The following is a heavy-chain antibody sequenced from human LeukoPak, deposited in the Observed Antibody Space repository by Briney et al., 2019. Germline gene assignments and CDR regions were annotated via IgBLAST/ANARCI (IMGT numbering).Heavy chain of an antibody. CDR1: GGSISSYY. J-gene: IGHJ4*02. V-gene: IGHV4-4*07. Sequence: PSETLSLTCTVSGGSISSYYWSWIRQPAGKGLEWIGRIYPTGGTNYNPSLKRRVAMSVEKSSNQFSLRLSSVTAADTAVYYCSVTTRYGANCYFDYWGQGALVTVSS. CDR3: SVTTRYGANCYFDY. D-gene: IGHD4-23*01. CDR2: IYPTGGT.